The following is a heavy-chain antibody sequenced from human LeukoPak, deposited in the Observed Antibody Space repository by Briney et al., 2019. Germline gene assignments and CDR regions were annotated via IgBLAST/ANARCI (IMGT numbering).Heavy chain of an antibody. CDR2: IIPIFGMA. Sequence: ASVKVSCTASGGTFSSYAISWVRKAPGQGLEWMGRIIPIFGMANYAQKFQGRVTITADKSTSTAYMELSSLRSEDTAVYYCARDRGRIATYNWFDPWGQGTLVTVSS. CDR1: GGTFSSYA. J-gene: IGHJ5*02. CDR3: ARDRGRIATYNWFDP. V-gene: IGHV1-69*04. D-gene: IGHD6-13*01.